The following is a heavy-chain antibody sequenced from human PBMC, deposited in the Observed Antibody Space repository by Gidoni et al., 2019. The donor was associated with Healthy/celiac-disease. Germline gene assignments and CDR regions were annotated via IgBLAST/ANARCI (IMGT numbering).Heavy chain of an antibody. J-gene: IGHJ4*02. CDR3: ERHSSSSASGDY. Sequence: QLQLQESGPGLVKPSKTLSLTCPVPVGSISSSSYYWGWIRQPPGKGLEWIGSIYYSGSTYYNPSLKSRVTISVDTSKNQFSLKLSSVTAADTAVYYCERHSSSSASGDYWGQGTLVTVSS. V-gene: IGHV4-39*01. D-gene: IGHD6-6*01. CDR2: IYYSGST. CDR1: VGSISSSSYY.